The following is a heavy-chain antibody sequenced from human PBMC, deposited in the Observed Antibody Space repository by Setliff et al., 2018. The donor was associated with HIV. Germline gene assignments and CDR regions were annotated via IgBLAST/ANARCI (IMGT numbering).Heavy chain of an antibody. V-gene: IGHV1-8*03. CDR1: GYTFTSYD. J-gene: IGHJ4*02. CDR3: ARQPYYDDDGTNLPSEWRVLG. Sequence: ASVKVSCKASGYTFTSYDINWVRQATGQGLEWMGWMMPSSGNTGYAQKFQGRVTITADESTSTAYMELNSLRSDDAAVYYCARQPYYDDDGTNLPSEWRVLGWGQGTLVTVSS. D-gene: IGHD3-16*01. CDR2: MMPSSGNT.